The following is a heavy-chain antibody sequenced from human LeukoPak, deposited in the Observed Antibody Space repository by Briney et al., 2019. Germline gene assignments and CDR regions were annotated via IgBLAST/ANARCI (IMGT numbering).Heavy chain of an antibody. V-gene: IGHV4-38-2*02. CDR3: ARHQGYVYQLPPGVVWFDP. J-gene: IGHJ5*02. CDR2: IFFSGST. D-gene: IGHD2-2*01. CDR1: GYSISSGYY. Sequence: PSETLSLTCTVSGYSISSGYYWGWIRQPPGKGLEWIGSIFFSGSTYYNPSLKSRVTISVDTSKNQFSLKLSSVTAADTAVYYCARHQGYVYQLPPGVVWFDPWGQGTLVTVSS.